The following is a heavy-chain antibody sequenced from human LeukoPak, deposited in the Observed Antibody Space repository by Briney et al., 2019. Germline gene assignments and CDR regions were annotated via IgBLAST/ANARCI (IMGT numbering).Heavy chain of an antibody. Sequence: PGGSLRLSCAASGFTFDDYGMSWVRQAPGKGLEWVSGIHWDGGSTGYADSVKSRFTISRDSAKNTLYLQMNSLRVEDTAVYYCARGGSPPEALGDALNIWGQGTMVTVSS. D-gene: IGHD1-26*01. J-gene: IGHJ3*02. CDR1: GFTFDDYG. CDR3: ARGGSPPEALGDALNI. CDR2: IHWDGGST. V-gene: IGHV3-20*04.